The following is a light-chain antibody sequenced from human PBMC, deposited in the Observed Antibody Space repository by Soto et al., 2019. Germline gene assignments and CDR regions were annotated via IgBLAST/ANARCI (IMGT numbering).Light chain of an antibody. CDR3: QQYNNWPQT. CDR2: GAS. CDR1: QSVSSN. Sequence: EVVMTQPPATLSLSPGEIATLSFSASQSVSSNLARYQQKPGQAPTLVIYGASARATGIPARFSGSGSGTEFTLTISSLQSEDFAVYYCQQYNNWPQTFGQGTKVDI. V-gene: IGKV3-15*01. J-gene: IGKJ1*01.